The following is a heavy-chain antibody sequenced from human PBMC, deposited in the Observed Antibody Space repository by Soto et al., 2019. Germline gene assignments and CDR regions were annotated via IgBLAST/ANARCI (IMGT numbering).Heavy chain of an antibody. Sequence: EVQLLESGGGLVQPGGSLRLSCAASGFTFSSYAMSWVRQAPGMGLEWVSAISGSGGSTYYADSVKGRFTISRDNSKNTLYLQMNSLRAEDTAVYYCPKAPPMIVGNLDYWGQGTLVTVSS. V-gene: IGHV3-23*01. CDR1: GFTFSSYA. D-gene: IGHD3-22*01. CDR3: PKAPPMIVGNLDY. CDR2: ISGSGGST. J-gene: IGHJ4*02.